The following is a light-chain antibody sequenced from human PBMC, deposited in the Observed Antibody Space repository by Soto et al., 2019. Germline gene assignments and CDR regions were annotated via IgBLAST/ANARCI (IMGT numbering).Light chain of an antibody. CDR2: DVT. V-gene: IGLV2-11*01. Sequence: QSALTQPRSVSGSPGQSVTISCTGTSSDVGVYDYVSWYQQYPGKTPQLMIYDVTKRPSGVPDRFSGSKSGNTASLTISGLQAEDEADYYCCSYAGTYTWVFGGGTKVTVL. CDR3: CSYAGTYTWV. J-gene: IGLJ3*02. CDR1: SSDVGVYDY.